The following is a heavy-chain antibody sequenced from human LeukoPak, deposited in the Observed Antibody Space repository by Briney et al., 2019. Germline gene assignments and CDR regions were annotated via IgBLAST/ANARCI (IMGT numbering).Heavy chain of an antibody. V-gene: IGHV4-39*01. CDR1: GGSISSGTYY. Sequence: SETLSLTCAVSGGSISSGTYYWGWIRPPPGKGLEWIGSISYSGTTYYNASLKSRVTLSVDTSKNLFSLNLRSVTAADTAVYYCARISRPADRTAGPYNMDVWGKGTTVTVSS. CDR3: ARISRPADRTAGPYNMDV. CDR2: ISYSGTT. J-gene: IGHJ6*03.